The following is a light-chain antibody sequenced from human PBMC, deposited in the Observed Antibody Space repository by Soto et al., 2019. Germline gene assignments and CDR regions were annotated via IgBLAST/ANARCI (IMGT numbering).Light chain of an antibody. Sequence: NFMLTQPHSVSESPGKTVTISCTRSSGSIASNYVQWYQQRPGSAPTTVIYEDNQRPSGVPDRFSGSIDSSSNSASLTISGLKTEDEADYYCQSYDSSKGHVVLGGGTKLTVL. CDR1: SGSIASNY. J-gene: IGLJ2*01. CDR2: EDN. CDR3: QSYDSSKGHVV. V-gene: IGLV6-57*04.